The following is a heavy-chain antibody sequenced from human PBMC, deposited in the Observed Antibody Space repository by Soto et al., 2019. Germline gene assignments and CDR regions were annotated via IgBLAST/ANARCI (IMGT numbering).Heavy chain of an antibody. CDR3: ARGSNYGLDY. CDR1: GYTFTNYA. Sequence: QVQLVQSGAEVKKPGASVKVSCKASGYTFTNYAIHWVRQAPGQRLEWMGWINPGNGNTKYSQKFQGRVTITRDTSASTAYMELSSLRSEDTAVYRCARGSNYGLDYWGQGTLVTVSS. CDR2: INPGNGNT. D-gene: IGHD4-4*01. J-gene: IGHJ4*02. V-gene: IGHV1-3*01.